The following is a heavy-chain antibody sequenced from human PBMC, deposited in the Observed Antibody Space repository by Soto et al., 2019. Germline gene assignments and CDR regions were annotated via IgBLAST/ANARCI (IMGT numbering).Heavy chain of an antibody. Sequence: QITLKESGPTLVKPTQPLTLTCTFSGFSLSTSGVGVGWIRQPPGKALEWLALIYWDDDKRYSPSLKRRLTITKDTSENQVVLTMTNMDPVDTATYCCAHRGGGSSWYDYFDYWGQGPLVTVSS. D-gene: IGHD6-13*01. CDR3: AHRGGGSSWYDYFDY. V-gene: IGHV2-5*02. CDR1: GFSLSTSGVG. J-gene: IGHJ4*02. CDR2: IYWDDDK.